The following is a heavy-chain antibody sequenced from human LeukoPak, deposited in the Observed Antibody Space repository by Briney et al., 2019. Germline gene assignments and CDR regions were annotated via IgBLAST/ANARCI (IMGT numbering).Heavy chain of an antibody. CDR2: ISGSGRSL. CDR3: ATEVVY. V-gene: IGHV3-23*01. CDR1: GFNSNDYV. Sequence: PGGSLRLSCAASGFNSNDYVMSWVRQAPGKGLEWVSSISGSGRSLYYADSIKGRFNISRDNSKHILYLQMDSLRAEDTAIYYCATEVVYWGRGALVTVSS. J-gene: IGHJ4*02.